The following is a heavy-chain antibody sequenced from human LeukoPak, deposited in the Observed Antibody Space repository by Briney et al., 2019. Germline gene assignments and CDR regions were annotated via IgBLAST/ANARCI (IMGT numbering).Heavy chain of an antibody. D-gene: IGHD2-15*01. V-gene: IGHV2-5*02. CDR2: IYWDDDK. CDR3: AHRPPYCSGGSCGAFDI. J-gene: IGHJ3*02. CDR1: GFSLRTRGVG. Sequence: SGPTLVKPTQTLTFTCTFSGFSLRTRGVGVGWIRQPPGKALEWLSLIYWDDDKRYSPSLKSRLTITKDTSKNQVVLIMTNMDPVDTATYHCAHRPPYCSGGSCGAFDIWGQGTMVTVSS.